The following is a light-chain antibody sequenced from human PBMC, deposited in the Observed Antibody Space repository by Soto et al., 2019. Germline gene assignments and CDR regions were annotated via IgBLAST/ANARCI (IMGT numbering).Light chain of an antibody. CDR2: GAS. CDR1: QSISSSY. CDR3: HQSVVSRWT. V-gene: IGKV3-20*01. J-gene: IGKJ1*01. Sequence: EIVLTQSPGTLSLSPGKRATLSCRASQSISSSYLAWYQQRPGQAPRLLIYGASSRATGIPDRFTGSGSGTDFTLTISRLEPEDFAVYYCHQSVVSRWTFGQGTRWIS.